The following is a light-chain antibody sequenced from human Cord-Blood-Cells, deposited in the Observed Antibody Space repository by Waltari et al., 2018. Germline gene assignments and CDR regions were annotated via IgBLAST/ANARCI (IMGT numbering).Light chain of an antibody. CDR2: DVS. J-gene: IGLJ1*01. CDR1: SSDVGGYNY. CDR3: CSYAGSYTYV. Sequence: QSALTQPRSVSGSPGQSVTISCTGTSSDVGGYNYVSWYQQHPGKPPKLMIYDVSNRPSGVPDRFSGSKSGNTASLTISGLQAEDEADYYCCSYAGSYTYVFGTGTKVTVL. V-gene: IGLV2-11*01.